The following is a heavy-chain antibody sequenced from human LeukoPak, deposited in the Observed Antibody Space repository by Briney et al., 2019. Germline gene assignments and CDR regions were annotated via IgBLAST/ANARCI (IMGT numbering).Heavy chain of an antibody. V-gene: IGHV3-23*01. CDR3: AKDSAWAHLGDQ. CDR2: ISGSGGST. CDR1: GFTFTSFG. D-gene: IGHD3-16*01. J-gene: IGHJ4*02. Sequence: GGSLRLSCAASGFTFTSFGMTWVRQAPGKGLEWVSPISGSGGSTYYADSVKGRFTISRDNSKNTLFLQMNSLRAEDTAIYYCAKDSAWAHLGDQWGQGTLVTVSS.